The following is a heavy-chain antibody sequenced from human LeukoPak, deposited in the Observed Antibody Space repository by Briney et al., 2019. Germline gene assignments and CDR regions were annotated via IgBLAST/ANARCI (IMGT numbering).Heavy chain of an antibody. Sequence: GGSLRLSCAASGFTFTKYWMTWVRQAPGKGLEWVGNIKQDGSDKNYMDSVKGRFTISRDNTKNSVYLQMSSLRAEDTAVYYCATDFIVGPKGYFDYWGQGTLVTVSS. CDR1: GFTFTKYW. V-gene: IGHV3-7*03. CDR3: ATDFIVGPKGYFDY. CDR2: IKQDGSDK. J-gene: IGHJ4*02. D-gene: IGHD1-26*01.